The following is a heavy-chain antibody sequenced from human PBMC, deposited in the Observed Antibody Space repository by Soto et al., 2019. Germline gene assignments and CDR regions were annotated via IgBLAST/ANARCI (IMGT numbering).Heavy chain of an antibody. CDR3: ARGPPYYDSSGYYSLFDY. D-gene: IGHD3-22*01. V-gene: IGHV1-2*04. Sequence: MRWVPQDSGQGLEWMGWINPNSGGTNYAQKFQGWVTMTRDTSISTAYMELSRLRSDDTAVYYCARGPPYYDSSGYYSLFDYWRQGTLVTVSS. J-gene: IGHJ4*02. CDR2: INPNSGGT.